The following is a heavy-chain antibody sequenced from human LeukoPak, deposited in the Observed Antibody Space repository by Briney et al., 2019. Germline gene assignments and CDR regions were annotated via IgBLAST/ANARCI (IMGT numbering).Heavy chain of an antibody. CDR3: ARDGSAYNTSHFDY. CDR2: IRADAVTT. D-gene: IGHD5-24*01. Sequence: GGSLRLSCATSGFIFSHHGMNWVRQAPGKGLEWVSGIRADAVTTYYADSVKGRFTISRDNAKNSLYLQMNSLRAEDTAVYYCARDGSAYNTSHFDYWGQGTLVTVS. J-gene: IGHJ4*02. V-gene: IGHV3-48*04. CDR1: GFIFSHHG.